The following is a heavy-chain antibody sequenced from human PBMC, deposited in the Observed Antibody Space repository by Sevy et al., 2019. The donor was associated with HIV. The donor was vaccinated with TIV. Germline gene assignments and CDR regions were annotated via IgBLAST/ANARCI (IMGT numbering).Heavy chain of an antibody. D-gene: IGHD4-17*01. V-gene: IGHV3-48*03. CDR2: ISNSGTTI. CDR1: GFTFSSYE. J-gene: IGHJ4*02. Sequence: GGSLRLSCAASGFTFSSYEMNWVRQAPGKGLEWVSYISNSGTTISYSDSVKRRLPISRDNARNSLYLQMNSLRAEDTAVYYCARDLPPSATTVAHFDCWGQGTLVTVSS. CDR3: ARDLPPSATTVAHFDC.